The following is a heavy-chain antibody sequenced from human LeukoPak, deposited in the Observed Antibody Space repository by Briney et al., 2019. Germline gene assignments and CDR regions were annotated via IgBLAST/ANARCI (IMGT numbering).Heavy chain of an antibody. D-gene: IGHD3-10*01. CDR2: IYYSGST. Sequence: TSETLSLTCTVSGGSVSSGNYYWSWIRQPPGKGLEWIGYIYYSGSTNYNPSLKSRVTIPVDTSKNQFSLKLSSVTAADTAVYYCARYPGLEGTGSRGAFDYWGQGTLVTVSS. J-gene: IGHJ4*02. CDR3: ARYPGLEGTGSRGAFDY. CDR1: GGSVSSGNYY. V-gene: IGHV4-61*01.